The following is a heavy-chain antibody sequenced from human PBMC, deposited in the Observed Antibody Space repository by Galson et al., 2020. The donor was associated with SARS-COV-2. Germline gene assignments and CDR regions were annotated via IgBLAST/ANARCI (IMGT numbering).Heavy chain of an antibody. D-gene: IGHD2-21*02. J-gene: IGHJ4*02. CDR3: ARNQVVTPLGY. V-gene: IGHV3-66*01. CDR2: LSSNGDT. Sequence: GEPLNISCAASRLTVYNNYLSWARHAPGKGLECVPILSSNGDTYYADSVKGRFIVSRDRSKNTLFLQMTSLRAEDTAIYYCARNQVVTPLGYWGQGTLVTVAS. CDR1: RLTVYNNY.